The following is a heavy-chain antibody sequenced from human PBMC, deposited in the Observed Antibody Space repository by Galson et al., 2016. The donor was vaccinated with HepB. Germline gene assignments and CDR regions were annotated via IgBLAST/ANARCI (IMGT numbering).Heavy chain of an antibody. CDR1: GFTFSSYA. CDR2: ISFDGSNN. Sequence: SLRLSCAASGFTFSSYAMHWVRQAPGKGLEWVAVISFDGSNNFYADSVKGRFTISRDNSKNTLYLQMNSLRAEDTAVYYCARDEDYVWGTYRYTRTVPQYYFDYWGHGTLVTVSS. J-gene: IGHJ4*01. V-gene: IGHV3-30-3*01. CDR3: ARDEDYVWGTYRYTRTVPQYYFDY. D-gene: IGHD3-16*02.